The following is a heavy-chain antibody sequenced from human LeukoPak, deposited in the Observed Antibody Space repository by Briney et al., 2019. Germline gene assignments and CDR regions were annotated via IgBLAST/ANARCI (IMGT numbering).Heavy chain of an antibody. CDR1: GFTFSSYW. CDR2: IKQDGSEK. CDR3: ARVSAYGDLGNDAFDI. J-gene: IGHJ3*02. V-gene: IGHV3-7*01. D-gene: IGHD4-17*01. Sequence: PGGSLRLSCAASGFTFSSYWMSWVRQAPGKGLEWVANIKQDGSEKYYVDSVKGRFTISRDNAKNSLYLQMNSLRAEDTAVYYCARVSAYGDLGNDAFDIWGQGTMVTVSS.